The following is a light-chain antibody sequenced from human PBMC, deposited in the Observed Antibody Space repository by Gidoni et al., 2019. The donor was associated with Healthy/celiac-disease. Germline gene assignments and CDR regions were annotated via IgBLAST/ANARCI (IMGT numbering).Light chain of an antibody. CDR1: QSISSY. CDR3: QQSYSTPFT. CDR2: AAS. J-gene: IGKJ3*01. Sequence: ASQSISSYLNWYQQKPGKAPKLLIYAASSLQSGVPSRFSGSGSGTDFTLTISSLQPEDFATYYCQQSYSTPFTFGPGTKVEIK. V-gene: IGKV1-39*01.